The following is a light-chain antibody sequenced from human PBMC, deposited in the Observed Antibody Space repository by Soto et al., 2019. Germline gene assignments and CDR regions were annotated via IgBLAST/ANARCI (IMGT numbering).Light chain of an antibody. CDR1: QSISSY. V-gene: IGKV1-39*01. J-gene: IGKJ4*01. Sequence: DIQMTQSPSSLSASVGDRVTITCRASQSISSYLNWYQQKPGKAPKLLIYGASSLQSGVPSRFSGSGSGTDFTLTISSLQPEDFATYYCQQSYSTTSTFGGGTKVEIK. CDR3: QQSYSTTST. CDR2: GAS.